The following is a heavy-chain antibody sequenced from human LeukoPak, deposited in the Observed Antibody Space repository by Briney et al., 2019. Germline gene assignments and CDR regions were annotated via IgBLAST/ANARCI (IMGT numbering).Heavy chain of an antibody. CDR2: ISTYNGNT. CDR1: GYTFTSYS. J-gene: IGHJ4*02. V-gene: IGHV1-18*01. Sequence: ASVKVSCKASGYTFTSYSMNWVRQAPGQGLEWMGWISTYNGNTNYAQKLQGRVTMTTDTSTSTAYMELRSLRSDDTAVYYCARAPSSGWYFDYWGQGTLVTVSS. CDR3: ARAPSSGWYFDY. D-gene: IGHD6-19*01.